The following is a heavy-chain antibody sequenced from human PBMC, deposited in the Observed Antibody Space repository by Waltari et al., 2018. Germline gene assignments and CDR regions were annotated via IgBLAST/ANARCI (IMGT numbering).Heavy chain of an antibody. Sequence: QVQLQESGPGLVKPSQTLSLTCTVSGGSISSGSYYWSWIRQPAGKGLEWIGRIYTSGSTNYNPSRKSRVTISVDTSKNQFSLKLSSVTAADTAVYYCARGRPPGYSYGYGYYFDYWGQGTLVTVSS. CDR3: ARGRPPGYSYGYGYYFDY. D-gene: IGHD5-18*01. V-gene: IGHV4-61*02. CDR1: GGSISSGSYY. CDR2: IYTSGST. J-gene: IGHJ4*02.